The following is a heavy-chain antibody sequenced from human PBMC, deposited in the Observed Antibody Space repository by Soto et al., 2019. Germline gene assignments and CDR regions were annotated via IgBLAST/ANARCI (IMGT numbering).Heavy chain of an antibody. V-gene: IGHV4-31*03. D-gene: IGHD5-18*01. CDR3: ARARYSYGYDYYYGMDV. Sequence: SETLSLTCTVSGGSISSGGYYWSWIRQHPGKGLEWIGYIYYSGSTYYNPSLKSRVTISVDTSKNQFSLKLSSVTAADTAVYYCARARYSYGYDYYYGMDVWGQGTTVT. CDR2: IYYSGST. J-gene: IGHJ6*02. CDR1: GGSISSGGYY.